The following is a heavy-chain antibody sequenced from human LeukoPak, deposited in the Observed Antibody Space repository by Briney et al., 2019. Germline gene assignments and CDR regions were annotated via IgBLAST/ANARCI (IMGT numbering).Heavy chain of an antibody. CDR1: GASIRTYF. D-gene: IGHD3-16*02. J-gene: IGHJ4*02. V-gene: IGHV4-4*07. Sequence: SETLSLTCTVSGASIRTYFWSWFRQPAGKGLEWIGRVHSNGDTYYNPSPESRVTVSMDTSKNQFALNLTSLTAADTAVYYCARDIGLAHWGQGTLVTVSS. CDR2: VHSNGDT. CDR3: ARDIGLAH.